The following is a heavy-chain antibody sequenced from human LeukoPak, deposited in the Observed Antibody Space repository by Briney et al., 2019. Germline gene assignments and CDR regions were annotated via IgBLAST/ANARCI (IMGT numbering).Heavy chain of an antibody. CDR1: GYTFTGYY. CDR2: INPNSGGT. V-gene: IGHV1-2*02. Sequence: ASVKVSCKASGYTFTGYYIHWVRQAPGQGLEWMGWINPNSGGTNYAQNFQGRVTMTRDTTISTAYMELSRLRSDDTAMYYCARDLISSSSGDFDYWGQGTLVTVSS. J-gene: IGHJ4*02. D-gene: IGHD6-13*01. CDR3: ARDLISSSSGDFDY.